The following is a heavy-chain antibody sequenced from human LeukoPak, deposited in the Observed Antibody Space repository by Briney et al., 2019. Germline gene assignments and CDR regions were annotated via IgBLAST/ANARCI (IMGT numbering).Heavy chain of an antibody. D-gene: IGHD3-10*01. J-gene: IGHJ3*02. V-gene: IGHV1-18*01. CDR1: GYTFTSYG. Sequence: ASVKVSCKASGYTFTSYGISWVRQAPGQGLEWMGWISAYNGNTNYAQKLQGRVTMTTDTSTSTAYMELRSLRSDDTAVYYRSMVRGVIGGLTDAFDIWGQETMVTVSS. CDR2: ISAYNGNT. CDR3: SMVRGVIGGLTDAFDI.